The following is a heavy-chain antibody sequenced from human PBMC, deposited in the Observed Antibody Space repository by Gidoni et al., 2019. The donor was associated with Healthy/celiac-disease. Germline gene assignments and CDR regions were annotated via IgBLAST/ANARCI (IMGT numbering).Heavy chain of an antibody. Sequence: QVQLQESGPGLVQLSATLYLTCTVSGGPIRSYYWRWIRLPPGKGLEWSVYIYYSGSTNLNPSLQSRVTISVDTSKNQFSLKLSSVTAADTAVYYCARDRAGGIAVAQDYYYGMDVWGQGTTVTVSS. CDR1: GGPIRSYY. D-gene: IGHD6-19*01. CDR3: ARDRAGGIAVAQDYYYGMDV. V-gene: IGHV4-59*01. J-gene: IGHJ6*02. CDR2: IYYSGST.